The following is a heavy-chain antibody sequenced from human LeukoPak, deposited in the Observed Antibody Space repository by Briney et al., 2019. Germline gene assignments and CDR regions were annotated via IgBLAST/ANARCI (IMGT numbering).Heavy chain of an antibody. D-gene: IGHD6-6*01. J-gene: IGHJ6*02. CDR3: ATRPSLYYYYGMDV. CDR1: GFTFSSYA. V-gene: IGHV3-23*01. CDR2: ISGSGGST. Sequence: PGGSLRLSCAASGFTFSSYAMSWVRQAPGKGLEWVSAISGSGGSTYYADPVKGRFTISRDNSKNTLYLQMNSLRAEDTAVYYCATRPSLYYYYGMDVWGQGTTVTVSS.